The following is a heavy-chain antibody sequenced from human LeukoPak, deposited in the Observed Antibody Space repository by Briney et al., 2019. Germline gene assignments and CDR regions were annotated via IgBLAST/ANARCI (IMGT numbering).Heavy chain of an antibody. CDR2: ISSSSSYI. D-gene: IGHD3-3*01. CDR3: ARKADYDFWSGPIYDY. Sequence: PGGSLRLSCAASGFTFSSYSMNWVRQAPGKGLEWVSSISSSSSYIYYADSVKGRFTISRDNAKNSLYLQMNSLRAEDTAVYYRARKADYDFWSGPIYDYWGQGTLVTVSS. V-gene: IGHV3-21*01. CDR1: GFTFSSYS. J-gene: IGHJ4*02.